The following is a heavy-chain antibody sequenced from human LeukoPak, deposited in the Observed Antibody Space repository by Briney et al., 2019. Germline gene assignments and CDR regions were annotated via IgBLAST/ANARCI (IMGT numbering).Heavy chain of an antibody. CDR1: GFTLSSYS. Sequence: GGSLRLSCAASGFTLSSYSMHWVRQAPGKGREWVSSISFSISSIYYSYSFNGRFTIPSDNSKNSLFLQMNSLRAEDTAVYYCARGSSNSGSYYNCFDPWGQGTLVTVSS. CDR2: ISFSISSI. CDR3: ARGSSNSGSYYNCFDP. D-gene: IGHD1-26*01. V-gene: IGHV3-21*01. J-gene: IGHJ5*02.